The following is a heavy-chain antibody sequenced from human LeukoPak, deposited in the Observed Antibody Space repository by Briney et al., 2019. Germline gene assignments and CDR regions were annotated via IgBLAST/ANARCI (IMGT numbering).Heavy chain of an antibody. CDR1: GFTFSSYG. CDR3: ARDHYGSQGY. Sequence: TGGSLRLSCAASGFTFSSYGMHWVRQAPGKGLEWVAFIRYDGSNKYYADSVKGRFTISRDNSKNTLYLQMNSLRAEDTAVYYCARDHYGSQGYWGQGTLVTVSS. D-gene: IGHD3-10*01. V-gene: IGHV3-30*02. J-gene: IGHJ4*02. CDR2: IRYDGSNK.